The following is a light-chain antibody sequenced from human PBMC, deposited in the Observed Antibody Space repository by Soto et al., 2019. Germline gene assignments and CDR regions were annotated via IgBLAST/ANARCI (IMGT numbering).Light chain of an antibody. V-gene: IGKV1-27*01. CDR2: AAS. Sequence: DIQMTQSPSSLSASVGDTVTITCRASQGISSYLAWYQQKPGKVPKLLIYAASTLQSRVPSRLSGSASGTDLTITISSLQPEDVRTYYCKKYNSAPLTFGGGTKVEIK. CDR1: QGISSY. CDR3: KKYNSAPLT. J-gene: IGKJ4*02.